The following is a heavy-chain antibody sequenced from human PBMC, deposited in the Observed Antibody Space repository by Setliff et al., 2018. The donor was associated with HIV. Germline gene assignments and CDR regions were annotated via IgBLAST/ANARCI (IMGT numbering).Heavy chain of an antibody. CDR1: GDTFSSYT. J-gene: IGHJ4*02. CDR3: AREVGGRNTLGSCVLDY. D-gene: IGHD1-26*01. V-gene: IGHV1-69*10. Sequence: VKVSCKASGDTFSSYTFTWVRQAPGQGPEWMGGIITILGIPNYAPKFQHRVTISADESTKTIYMELSNLKSDDTAVYFCAREVGGRNTLGSCVLDYWGQGTPVTVSS. CDR2: IITILGIP.